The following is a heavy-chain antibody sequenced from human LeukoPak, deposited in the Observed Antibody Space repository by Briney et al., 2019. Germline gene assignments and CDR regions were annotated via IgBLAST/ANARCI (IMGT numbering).Heavy chain of an antibody. Sequence: ASVKVSCKASGYTFTDYYMHWVRQAPGQGLEWMGWINPNSGDTNYAQSSQGRVTMTRDTSISTAYMELSRLRSDDTAVYYCARDRLGNTYGYGDSWGQGTLVTVSS. V-gene: IGHV1-2*02. CDR2: INPNSGDT. J-gene: IGHJ4*02. CDR3: ARDRLGNTYGYGDS. D-gene: IGHD5-18*01. CDR1: GYTFTDYY.